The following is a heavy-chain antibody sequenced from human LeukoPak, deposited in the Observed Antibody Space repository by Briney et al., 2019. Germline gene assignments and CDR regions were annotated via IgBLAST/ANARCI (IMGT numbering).Heavy chain of an antibody. CDR3: ARGDTMVRGVISDY. D-gene: IGHD3-10*01. J-gene: IGHJ4*02. CDR2: INPNSGYT. CDR1: GYTFTDYY. Sequence: ASVKVSCKASGYTFTDYYIHWVRQAPGQGLEYMGWINPNSGYTKYAPKFQDRVTMTRDTSISTVYMELSRLISGDTAVYYCARGDTMVRGVISDYWGQGTLVTVSP. V-gene: IGHV1-2*02.